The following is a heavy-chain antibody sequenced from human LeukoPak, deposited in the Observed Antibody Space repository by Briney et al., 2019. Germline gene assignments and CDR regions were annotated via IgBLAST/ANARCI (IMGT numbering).Heavy chain of an antibody. Sequence: GGSLRLSCAASGFTFSSYGMHWVRQAPGKGLGWVSSISSSSRYIYSADSVKGRFTISRDNAKNSLSLQMNSLRAEDTAVYYCARVLEAATFDPWGQGTLVTVSS. CDR2: ISSSSRYI. CDR1: GFTFSSYG. CDR3: ARVLEAATFDP. J-gene: IGHJ5*02. D-gene: IGHD2-15*01. V-gene: IGHV3-21*01.